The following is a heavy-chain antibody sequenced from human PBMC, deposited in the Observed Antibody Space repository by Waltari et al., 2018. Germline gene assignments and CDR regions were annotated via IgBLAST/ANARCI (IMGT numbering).Heavy chain of an antibody. D-gene: IGHD1-26*01. CDR2: IRYDGSNK. CDR1: GFTFSSYG. Sequence: QVQLVESGGGVVQPGGSLRLSCEASGFTFSSYGMPWVRQATGKGLEWVAFIRYDGSNKYYADSVKGRFTISRDNSKNTLYLQMNSLRAEDTAVYYCAKDRGGSYYYYYYMDVWGKGTTVTVSS. V-gene: IGHV3-30*02. CDR3: AKDRGGSYYYYYYMDV. J-gene: IGHJ6*03.